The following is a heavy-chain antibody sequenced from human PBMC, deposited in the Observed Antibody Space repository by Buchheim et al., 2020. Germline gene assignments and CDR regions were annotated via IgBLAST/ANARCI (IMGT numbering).Heavy chain of an antibody. CDR1: GFTFSTYA. J-gene: IGHJ4*02. V-gene: IGHV3-23*01. Sequence: EVLLLESGGGLVQPGGSLRLSCATSGFTFSTYAMTWVRQAPGKGLEWVSAISGGGGSTYYADSVRGRFTISRDNSKNTLYLQMNSLRAEDTAVYYCASLRADDYLWGSYRPYFDYWGQGTL. CDR3: ASLRADDYLWGSYRPYFDY. D-gene: IGHD3-16*02. CDR2: ISGGGGST.